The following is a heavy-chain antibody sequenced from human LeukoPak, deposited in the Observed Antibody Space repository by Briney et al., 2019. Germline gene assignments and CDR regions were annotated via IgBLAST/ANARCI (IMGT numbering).Heavy chain of an antibody. J-gene: IGHJ4*02. CDR2: FSAGGST. V-gene: IGHV3-23*01. D-gene: IGHD6-13*01. CDR3: ARDLSSSFFDY. Sequence: PGGSLRLSCAASGFTFSNYGMNWARQAPGKGLEWVSAFSAGGSTYYADSVKGRFTVSRDNSKNMLYLQMNSLRAEDTAIYYCARDLSSSFFDYWGQGTLVTVSS. CDR1: GFTFSNYG.